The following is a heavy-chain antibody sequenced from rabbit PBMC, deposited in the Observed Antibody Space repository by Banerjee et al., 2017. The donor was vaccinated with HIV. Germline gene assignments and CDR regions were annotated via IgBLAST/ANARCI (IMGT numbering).Heavy chain of an antibody. J-gene: IGHJ6*01. V-gene: IGHV1S45*01. D-gene: IGHD6-1*01. CDR3: AREGYSDGDTAAADGNYGMDL. CDR2: ISASSSGTT. Sequence: QEQLEESGGDLVKPGASLTLTCTASGFSFSSNYWMCWVRQAPGKGLEWTACISASSSGTTYYASWAKGRFTISKTSSTTVTLQMTSLTAADTAPYFCAREGYSDGDTAAADGNYGMDLWGQGTLVTVS. CDR1: GFSFSSNYW.